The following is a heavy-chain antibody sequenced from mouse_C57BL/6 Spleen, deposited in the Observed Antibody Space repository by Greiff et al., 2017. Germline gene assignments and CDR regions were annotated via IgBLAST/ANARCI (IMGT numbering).Heavy chain of an antibody. CDR3: ARGFTTVVAKGFAY. CDR2: INPSNGGT. Sequence: QVHVKQPGTELVKPGASVKLSCKASGYTFTSYWMHWVKQRPGQGLEWIGNINPSNGGTNYNEKFKSKATLTVDKSSSTAYMQLSSLTSEDSAVYYCARGFTTVVAKGFAYWGQGTLVTVSA. V-gene: IGHV1-53*01. J-gene: IGHJ3*01. D-gene: IGHD1-1*01. CDR1: GYTFTSYW.